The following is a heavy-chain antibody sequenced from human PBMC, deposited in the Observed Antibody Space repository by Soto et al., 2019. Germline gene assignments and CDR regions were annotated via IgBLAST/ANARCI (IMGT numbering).Heavy chain of an antibody. D-gene: IGHD1-1*01. CDR1: GASTSCFY. Sequence: SETLSLTCTVSGASTSCFYWSWIRKSAGKGLEWIGRIYATGTTDYNPSLKSRVMMSVDTSKKQFSLKLRSVTAADTAVYYCVRDGTKTLRAWFDPWGQGISVTAPQ. V-gene: IGHV4-4*07. CDR3: VRDGTKTLRAWFDP. J-gene: IGHJ5*02. CDR2: IYATGTT.